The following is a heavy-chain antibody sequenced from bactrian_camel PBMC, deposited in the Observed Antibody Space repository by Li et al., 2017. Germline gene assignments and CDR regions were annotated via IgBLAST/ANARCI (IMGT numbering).Heavy chain of an antibody. CDR2: IESDGST. Sequence: HVQLVESGGGSVQVGGSLRLSCVASGDTISRYCMGWFRQIPDKEREGVAGIESDGSTSYTDSVKGRFTISLDYAKGIVYLEMNSLKIEDTAEYYCAAARPAPGMDWICRDVTGGQGTQVTVS. D-gene: IGHD1*01. V-gene: IGHV3S9*01. J-gene: IGHJ4*01. CDR1: GDTISRYC.